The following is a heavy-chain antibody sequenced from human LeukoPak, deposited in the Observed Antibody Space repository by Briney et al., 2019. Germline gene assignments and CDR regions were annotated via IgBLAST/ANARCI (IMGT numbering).Heavy chain of an antibody. Sequence: SETLSLTCTVSGGSISGYYWSWIRQPAGKGLEWLGRIYSSGSTDYNPSLKSRVTLSVDTSNKQFSLRLSSVTAADTAVYYCASLQRFQSMDDWGKGTTVTVSS. CDR2: IYSSGST. CDR1: GGSISGYY. V-gene: IGHV4-4*07. D-gene: IGHD3-3*01. CDR3: ASLQRFQSMDD. J-gene: IGHJ6*03.